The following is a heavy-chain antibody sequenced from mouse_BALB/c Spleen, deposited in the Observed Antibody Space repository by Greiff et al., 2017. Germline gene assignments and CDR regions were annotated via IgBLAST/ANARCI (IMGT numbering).Heavy chain of an antibody. D-gene: IGHD2-14*01. J-gene: IGHJ2*01. CDR3: ARDGGYYYFDY. V-gene: IGHV7-3*02. Sequence: EVKLMESGGGLVQPGGSLGLSCATSGFTFTDYYMSWVRQPPGKALEWLGFIRNKANGYTTEYSASVKGRFTISRDNSQSILYLQMNTLRAEDSATYYCARDGGYYYFDYWGQGTTLTVSS. CDR1: GFTFTDYY. CDR2: IRNKANGYTT.